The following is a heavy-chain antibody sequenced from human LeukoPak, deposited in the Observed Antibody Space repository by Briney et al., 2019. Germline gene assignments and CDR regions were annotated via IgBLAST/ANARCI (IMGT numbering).Heavy chain of an antibody. J-gene: IGHJ6*03. CDR2: IIPIFGTA. Sequence: GASVKVSCKASGGTFSSYAISWVRQAPGQGLEWMGGIIPIFGTANYAQKFQGRVTITADESTSTAYMELSSLRSEDTAVYYCARGPMIVLPYYYYMDVWGKGTTVTISS. V-gene: IGHV1-69*13. CDR3: ARGPMIVLPYYYYMDV. CDR1: GGTFSSYA. D-gene: IGHD3-22*01.